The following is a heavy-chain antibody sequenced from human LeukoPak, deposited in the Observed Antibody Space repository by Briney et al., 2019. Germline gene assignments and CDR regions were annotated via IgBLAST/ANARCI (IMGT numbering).Heavy chain of an antibody. CDR1: GYTFTGHY. D-gene: IGHD4-23*01. V-gene: IGHV1-2*02. Sequence: ASAKVSCKTSGYTFTGHYMHWVRQAPGQGLEWMGWINPNSGATKSAQKFQGRVTMTRDTSITTAYMELYSLRSDDTALYYCARAMTPVGGSPLIWFDPWGQGTLVTVSS. CDR2: INPNSGAT. J-gene: IGHJ5*02. CDR3: ARAMTPVGGSPLIWFDP.